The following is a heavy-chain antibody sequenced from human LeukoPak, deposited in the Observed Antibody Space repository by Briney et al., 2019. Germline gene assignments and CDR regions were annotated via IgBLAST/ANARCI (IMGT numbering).Heavy chain of an antibody. D-gene: IGHD5-18*01. Sequence: SETLSLTCTVSGGSIRTYYWSWIRQPAGKGLEWIGRIHTSGSTNYNPSLKSRVTMSVDTSKNQFSLKLTSVTAADTAVYYCARTTLGYSYGLQDYWGQGTLVTVSS. CDR3: ARTTLGYSYGLQDY. V-gene: IGHV4-4*07. J-gene: IGHJ4*02. CDR2: IHTSGST. CDR1: GGSIRTYY.